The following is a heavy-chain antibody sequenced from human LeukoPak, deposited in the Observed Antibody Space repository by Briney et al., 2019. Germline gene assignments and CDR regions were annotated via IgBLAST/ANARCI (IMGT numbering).Heavy chain of an antibody. J-gene: IGHJ4*02. V-gene: IGHV1-2*02. CDR1: GYTFTGYY. D-gene: IGHD5-18*01. Sequence: ASVKVSCKASGYTFTGYYMHWMRQAPGQGPEWMGWINPNSGGTSYAQKFQGMVTMTRDTSISTAYMELSRLRSDDTAVYYCARAKVIVPDYWGQGTLVTVSS. CDR2: INPNSGGT. CDR3: ARAKVIVPDY.